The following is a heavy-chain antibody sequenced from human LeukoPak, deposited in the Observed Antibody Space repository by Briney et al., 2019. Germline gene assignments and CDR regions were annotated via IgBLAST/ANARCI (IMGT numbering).Heavy chain of an antibody. CDR2: ISAYNGNT. J-gene: IGHJ4*02. D-gene: IGHD3-22*01. CDR3: ARGAVYDSSGYPSDY. CDR1: GYTFTSYG. V-gene: IGHV1-18*01. Sequence: ASVKVSCKASGYTFTSYGISWVRQAPGQGLEWMGWISAYNGNTNYAQKLQGRVTMTTDTSTSTAYMELRSLRSDDTAVYYCARGAVYDSSGYPSDYWGQGTLVTVSS.